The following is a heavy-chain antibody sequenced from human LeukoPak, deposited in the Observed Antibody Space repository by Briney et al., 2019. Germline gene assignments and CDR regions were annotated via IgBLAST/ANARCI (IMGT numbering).Heavy chain of an antibody. J-gene: IGHJ1*01. Sequence: GGSLRLFCAASGFSFSNYAMNWVRQAPGKGLEWVSSIDGSSSHIYYADSVKGRFTISRDNTKSSLYLQMNSLRAEDMAVYYCARGYCGGDCYGGWGQGTLVTVSS. CDR2: IDGSSSHI. V-gene: IGHV3-21*01. D-gene: IGHD2-21*02. CDR3: ARGYCGGDCYGG. CDR1: GFSFSNYA.